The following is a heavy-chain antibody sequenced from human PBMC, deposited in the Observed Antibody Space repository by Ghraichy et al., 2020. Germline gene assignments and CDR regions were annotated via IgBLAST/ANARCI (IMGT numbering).Heavy chain of an antibody. CDR3: ALRYGSSYDY. CDR1: GLTFSNYW. D-gene: IGHD1-26*01. J-gene: IGHJ4*02. V-gene: IGHV3-7*03. Sequence: GESLNISCVVSGLTFSNYWMSWVRQAPGKGLEWVANIKQDGSEKYYVDSVKGRFTISRDNAKNSLYLQMNSLRAEDTAVYYCALRYGSSYDYWGQGTLVTVSS. CDR2: IKQDGSEK.